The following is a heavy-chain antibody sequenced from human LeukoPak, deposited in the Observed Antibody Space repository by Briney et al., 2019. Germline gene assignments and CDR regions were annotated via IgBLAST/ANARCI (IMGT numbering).Heavy chain of an antibody. CDR2: INPNSGGT. D-gene: IGHD2-15*01. CDR3: ARDLEVVAATGLWFDP. Sequence: GASVKVSCKASGYTFTGYYMHWVRQAPGQGLEWMGWINPNSGGTNYAQKFQGRVTMTRDTSISTAYMELSRLRSDDTAVYYCARDLEVVAATGLWFDPWGQGTLVTVSS. V-gene: IGHV1-2*02. CDR1: GYTFTGYY. J-gene: IGHJ5*02.